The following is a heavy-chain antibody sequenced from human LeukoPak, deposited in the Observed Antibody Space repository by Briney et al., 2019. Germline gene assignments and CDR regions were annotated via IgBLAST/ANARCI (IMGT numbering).Heavy chain of an antibody. CDR1: GCSFSSSSYH. D-gene: IGHD1-26*01. CDR3: ARHISSGGTYAYVDY. J-gene: IGHJ4*02. CDR2: IYYSGST. V-gene: IGHV4-39*07. Sequence: ESLRLSCTASGCSFSSSSYHWGCMPPPQGKGLVGFVSIYYSGSTYYNPSLKSRVTISVDTTKNQFSLKLSSVTAADTAVYYCARHISSGGTYAYVDYRGQGNLVTVSS.